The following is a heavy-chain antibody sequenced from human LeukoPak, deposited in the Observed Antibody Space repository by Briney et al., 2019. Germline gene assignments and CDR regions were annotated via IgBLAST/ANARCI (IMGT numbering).Heavy chain of an antibody. Sequence: SETLSLTCTVSGDSVSSGSYYWSWIRQPPGKGLEWIGYIYYSGSTNYNPSLKSRVTISVDTSKNQFSLKLSSVTAADTAVYYCARETLLWFGVNGAFDIWGQGTMVTVSS. V-gene: IGHV4-61*01. CDR1: GDSVSSGSYY. J-gene: IGHJ3*02. CDR3: ARETLLWFGVNGAFDI. CDR2: IYYSGST. D-gene: IGHD3-10*01.